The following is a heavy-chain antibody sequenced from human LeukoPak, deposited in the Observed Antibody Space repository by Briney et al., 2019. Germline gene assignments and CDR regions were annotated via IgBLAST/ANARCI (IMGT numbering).Heavy chain of an antibody. CDR3: ARGHIVVVVAAPDY. V-gene: IGHV3-21*01. J-gene: IGHJ4*02. Sequence: GGSLRHSCAASGFTFSSYSMNWVRQAPGKGLEWVSSISSSSSYIYYADSVKGRFTISRDNAKNSLYLQMNSLRAEDTAVYYCARGHIVVVVAAPDYWGQGTLVTVSS. CDR1: GFTFSSYS. D-gene: IGHD2-15*01. CDR2: ISSSSSYI.